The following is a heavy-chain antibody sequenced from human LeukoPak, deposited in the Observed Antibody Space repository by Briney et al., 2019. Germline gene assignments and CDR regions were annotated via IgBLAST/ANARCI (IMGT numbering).Heavy chain of an antibody. CDR3: ARDVTAGGGYYFDY. V-gene: IGHV4-31*03. D-gene: IGHD5-18*01. J-gene: IGHJ4*02. CDR1: GGSISSGGYD. Sequence: PSQTLSLTCTVSGGSISSGGYDWSWIRQHPGKGLEWIGYIYYSGSTYYNPSLKSRVTISVDTSKNQFSLKLSSVTAADTAVYYCARDVTAGGGYYFDYWGQGTLVTVSS. CDR2: IYYSGST.